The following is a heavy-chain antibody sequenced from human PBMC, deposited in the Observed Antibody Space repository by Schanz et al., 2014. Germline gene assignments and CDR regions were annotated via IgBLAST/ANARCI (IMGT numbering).Heavy chain of an antibody. CDR1: GYTFTAYG. Sequence: VQSVHSGTEVQKLGASVKVSCQTSGYTFTAYGINWVRQAPGQGLEWMGRIVPIAGIKNYAQRFQGRVTITADKSSDTAYMELSSLRSEDTAVYYCAREVGLYDRGWFDPWGQGTLVTVSS. CDR3: AREVGLYDRGWFDP. V-gene: IGHV1-69*09. D-gene: IGHD3-22*01. J-gene: IGHJ5*02. CDR2: IVPIAGIK.